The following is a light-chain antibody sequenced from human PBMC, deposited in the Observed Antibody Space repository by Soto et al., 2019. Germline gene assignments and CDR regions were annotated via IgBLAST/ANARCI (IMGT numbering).Light chain of an antibody. CDR1: QSIGTF. J-gene: IGKJ5*01. CDR3: QQNYDTPIT. CDR2: AAS. Sequence: DFEMTQSPSSLSAFVGDRVTMICRASQSIGTFLSWYQQKSGRAPKLLIYAASSLQIGVPSRFSGSGSGTNFTLTISSLQPEDFATYFCQQNYDTPITFGQGTRLEIK. V-gene: IGKV1-39*01.